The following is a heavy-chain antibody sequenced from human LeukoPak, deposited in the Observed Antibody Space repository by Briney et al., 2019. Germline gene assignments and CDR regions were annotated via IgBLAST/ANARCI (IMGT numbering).Heavy chain of an antibody. D-gene: IGHD2/OR15-2a*01. CDR2: IWYDGSNK. V-gene: IGHV3-33*01. J-gene: IGHJ1*01. CDR3: ARDSSFPYDFQH. CDR1: GFTFSNYG. Sequence: GGSLRLSCAASGFTFSNYGMHWVRQAPGKGLQWVALIWYDGSNKYYADSVKGRFTISRDNAKNSLYLQMNSLRAEDTAVYYCARDSSFPYDFQHWGQGTLVTVSS.